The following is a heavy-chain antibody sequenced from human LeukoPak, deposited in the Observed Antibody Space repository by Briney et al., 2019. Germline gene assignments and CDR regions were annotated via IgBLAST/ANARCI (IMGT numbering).Heavy chain of an antibody. Sequence: PSETLSPTCTVSGGSIRSYYWSWIRQPPGKGLEWIGYIYNSGSTNYNPSLKSRVTILLDTSKNQFSLKLSSVTAADTAVYYCARGISAYSSSRWGQGTLVTVSS. CDR3: ARGISAYSSSR. CDR1: GGSIRSYY. V-gene: IGHV4-59*01. J-gene: IGHJ4*02. CDR2: IYNSGST. D-gene: IGHD6-19*01.